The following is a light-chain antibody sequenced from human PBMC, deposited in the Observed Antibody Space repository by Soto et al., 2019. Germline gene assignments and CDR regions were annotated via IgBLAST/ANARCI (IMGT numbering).Light chain of an antibody. Sequence: EIVLTQSPGTLSLSPGERATLSCRASQSVRSVYLAWYQQKPGQAPRLLIYGASSRATGIPDRFSGSGSGTDFTLTISRLEPEDFAVYYCQQYDTSPTFGQGTKWIS. CDR3: QQYDTSPT. CDR1: QSVRSVY. CDR2: GAS. J-gene: IGKJ1*01. V-gene: IGKV3-20*01.